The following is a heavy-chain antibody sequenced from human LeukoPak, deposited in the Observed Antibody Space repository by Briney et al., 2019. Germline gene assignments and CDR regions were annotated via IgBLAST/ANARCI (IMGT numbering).Heavy chain of an antibody. J-gene: IGHJ6*04. CDR2: ISYDGSNK. D-gene: IGHD2-2*01. CDR1: GFTFSSYA. CDR3: ARDKGYRSSTSCYGYYYYGMDV. V-gene: IGHV3-30*04. Sequence: GGSLRPSCAASGFTFSSYAMHWVRQAPGKGLEWVAVISYDGSNKYYADSVKGRFTISRDNSKNTLYLQMNSLRAEDTAVYYCARDKGYRSSTSCYGYYYYGMDVWGKGTTVTVSS.